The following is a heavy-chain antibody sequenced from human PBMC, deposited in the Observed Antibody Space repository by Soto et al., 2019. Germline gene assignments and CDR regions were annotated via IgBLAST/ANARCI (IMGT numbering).Heavy chain of an antibody. J-gene: IGHJ5*02. V-gene: IGHV4-39*01. CDR1: GGSISSSSYY. CDR3: ARQYQGHYDFWSGTRTGWFDP. Sequence: KPSETLSLTCTVSGGSISSSSYYWGWIRQPPGKGLEWIGSIYYSGSTYYNPSLKSRVTISVDTSKNQFSLKLSSVTAADTAVYYCARQYQGHYDFWSGTRTGWFDPWGQGTLVTVSS. CDR2: IYYSGST. D-gene: IGHD3-3*01.